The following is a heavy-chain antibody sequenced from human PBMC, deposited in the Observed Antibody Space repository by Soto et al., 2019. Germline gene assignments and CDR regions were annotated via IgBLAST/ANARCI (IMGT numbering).Heavy chain of an antibody. CDR1: GFTFRTYT. D-gene: IGHD2-15*01. Sequence: GGSLRLSCISSGFTFRTYTMNWVRQAPGKGLEWVSGIRGFSPYTFYAESVKGRFTISRDNAKNSLYLQMNSLRAEDTAVYYCARDRGYDAHDYYYNAMDVWGQGTTVTV. J-gene: IGHJ6*02. V-gene: IGHV3-21*01. CDR3: ARDRGYDAHDYYYNAMDV. CDR2: IRGFSPYT.